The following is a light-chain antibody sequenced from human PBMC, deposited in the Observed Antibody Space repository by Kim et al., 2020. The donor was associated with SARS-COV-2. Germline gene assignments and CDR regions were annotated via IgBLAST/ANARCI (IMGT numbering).Light chain of an antibody. CDR2: QDT. CDR3: QAWDSSTAV. CDR1: KLGDKF. J-gene: IGLJ1*01. Sequence: ESPGQKASITCSGDKLGDKFASWYQQRPGKSPVLVINQDTKRPSGTHERFAGSNSGNTATLTISGTQAMDEADYYGQAWDSSTAVFGTGTKVTVL. V-gene: IGLV3-1*01.